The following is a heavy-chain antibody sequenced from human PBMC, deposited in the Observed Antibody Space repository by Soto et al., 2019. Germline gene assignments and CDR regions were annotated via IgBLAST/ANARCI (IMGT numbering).Heavy chain of an antibody. V-gene: IGHV3-21*01. CDR1: GFPFSSYS. CDR3: ARDGGGYSYGYDYYYGMDV. CDR2: ISSSSSYI. Sequence: GGSLNLSCAASGFPFSSYSMNWVRPAPGKGLEWVSSISSSSSYIYYADSVKGRFTISRDNAKNSLYLQMNSLRAEDTAVYYCARDGGGYSYGYDYYYGMDVWGQGTTVTVS. J-gene: IGHJ6*02. D-gene: IGHD5-18*01.